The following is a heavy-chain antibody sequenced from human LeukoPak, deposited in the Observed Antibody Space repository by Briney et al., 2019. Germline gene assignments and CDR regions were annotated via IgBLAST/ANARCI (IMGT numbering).Heavy chain of an antibody. CDR3: ARDTPSGYYYYYMDV. Sequence: SETLSLTCTVSGGSISSGSYYWSWIRQPAGKGLEWIGRIYTSGSTNYNPSLQSRVTISVDTSRNQFSLKLSSVTAADTAVYYCARDTPSGYYYYYMDVWGKGTTVTVSS. CDR2: IYTSGST. J-gene: IGHJ6*03. D-gene: IGHD6-25*01. V-gene: IGHV4-61*02. CDR1: GGSISSGSYY.